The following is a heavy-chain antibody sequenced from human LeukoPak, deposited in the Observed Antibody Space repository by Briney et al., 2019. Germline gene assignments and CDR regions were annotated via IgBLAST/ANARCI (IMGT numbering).Heavy chain of an antibody. CDR1: GFTFSNYG. CDR3: AKGAREWLLLNEFDY. V-gene: IGHV3-30*18. D-gene: IGHD3-22*01. J-gene: IGHJ4*02. CDR2: TSYDGGNK. Sequence: GGSLRLSCAASGFTFSNYGMHWVRQAPGKGLEWVAVTSYDGGNKNYADSVKGRFTISRDNSKNTLFLQMNSLRAEDTAVYYCAKGAREWLLLNEFDYWGQGTLVTVSS.